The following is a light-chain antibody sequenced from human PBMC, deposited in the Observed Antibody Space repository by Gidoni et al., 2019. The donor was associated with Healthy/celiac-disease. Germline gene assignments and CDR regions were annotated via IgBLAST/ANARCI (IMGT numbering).Light chain of an antibody. Sequence: EIVSTQSPGPLSLSPGERATLSCRASQSVSSNYLAWYQQQPGQAPRLLIYGASSRATGIPDRFSGSWSGTDFTLTISRLEPEDFAVYYCQQYGSSPRTFGQGTKVEIK. CDR1: QSVSSNY. V-gene: IGKV3-20*01. CDR3: QQYGSSPRT. CDR2: GAS. J-gene: IGKJ1*01.